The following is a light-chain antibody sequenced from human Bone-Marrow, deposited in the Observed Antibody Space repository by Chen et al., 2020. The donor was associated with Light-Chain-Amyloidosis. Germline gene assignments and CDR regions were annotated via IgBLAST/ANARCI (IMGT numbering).Light chain of an antibody. V-gene: IGKV3-15*01. J-gene: IGKJ5*01. CDR1: QSVSSN. Sequence: EIVMTQSPATLSVSPGERVIFSCRASQSVSSNLAWYQQRPGQPPRLLIYGASTRATGISARFSGSGSGTEFTLTITSLQSEDFAVYYCQQYHNWPPITFGQGTRLEIK. CDR2: GAS. CDR3: QQYHNWPPIT.